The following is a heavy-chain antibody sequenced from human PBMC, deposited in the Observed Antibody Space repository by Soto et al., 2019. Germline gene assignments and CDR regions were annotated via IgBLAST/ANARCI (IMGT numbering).Heavy chain of an antibody. J-gene: IGHJ6*02. Sequence: SETLSLTCTVSGGSISSSRYYWGWIRQPPGKGLEWIGSIYYSGSPYYNPSLKSRVTISVDTSKNQFSLKLSSVTAADTAVYYCARYNQVIAADQQWGRVMDVWGQGTTVT. CDR1: GGSISSSRYY. CDR3: ARYNQVIAADQQWGRVMDV. V-gene: IGHV4-39*01. CDR2: IYYSGSP. D-gene: IGHD6-25*01.